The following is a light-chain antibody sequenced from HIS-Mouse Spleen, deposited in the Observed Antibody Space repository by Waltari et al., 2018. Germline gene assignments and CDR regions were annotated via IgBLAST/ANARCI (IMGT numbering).Light chain of an antibody. J-gene: IGLJ3*02. CDR1: ALPKKY. V-gene: IGLV3-10*01. CDR3: YSTDSSGNRV. Sequence: SYELTQPPSVSVSPGQTARITCSGDALPKKYAYWYQQKSGQAPVLVIYEDSKRPSGFPERFSGSSSGTMATLTISGAQVEDEADYYCYSTDSSGNRVFGGGTKLTVL. CDR2: EDS.